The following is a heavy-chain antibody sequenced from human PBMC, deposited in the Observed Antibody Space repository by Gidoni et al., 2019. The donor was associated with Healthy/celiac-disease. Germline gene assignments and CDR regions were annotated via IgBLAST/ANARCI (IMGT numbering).Heavy chain of an antibody. CDR3: VKARMQWLVRDAFDI. J-gene: IGHJ3*02. V-gene: IGHV3-64D*06. Sequence: EVQLVESGGGLVQPGGSLRLSCSAAGFTFSSDAMHWVRQAPGKGLEYVSAISSNGGSTYYADSVKGRFTISRDNSKNTLYLQMSSLRAEDTAVYYCVKARMQWLVRDAFDIWGQGTMVTVSS. CDR1: GFTFSSDA. CDR2: ISSNGGST. D-gene: IGHD6-19*01.